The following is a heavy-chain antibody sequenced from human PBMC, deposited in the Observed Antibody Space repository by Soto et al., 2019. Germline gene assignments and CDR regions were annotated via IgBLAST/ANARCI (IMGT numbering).Heavy chain of an antibody. Sequence: GGSLRLSCAASGFTFSSYGMHWVRQAPGKGLEWVAVIWYDGSNKYYADSVKGRFTISRDNSKNTLYLQMNSLRAEDTAVYYCARDLTVTTEWDYYGMDVWGQGTTVTVSS. CDR1: GFTFSSYG. CDR2: IWYDGSNK. D-gene: IGHD4-4*01. V-gene: IGHV3-33*01. CDR3: ARDLTVTTEWDYYGMDV. J-gene: IGHJ6*02.